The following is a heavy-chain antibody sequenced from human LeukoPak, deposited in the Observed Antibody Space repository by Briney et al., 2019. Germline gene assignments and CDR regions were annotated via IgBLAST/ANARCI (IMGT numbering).Heavy chain of an antibody. D-gene: IGHD2-15*01. J-gene: IGHJ4*03. CDR3: ARRFGYCSGGSCYFDY. CDR2: IYYSGST. CDR1: GGSISSSSYY. V-gene: IGHV4-39*01. Sequence: SETLSLTCTVSGGSISSSSYYWGWIRQPPGKGLEWIGSIYYSGSTYYNPSLKSRVTISVDTFKNQFSLKLSSVTAADTAVYYCARRFGYCSGGSCYFDYWGQGTLVTVSS.